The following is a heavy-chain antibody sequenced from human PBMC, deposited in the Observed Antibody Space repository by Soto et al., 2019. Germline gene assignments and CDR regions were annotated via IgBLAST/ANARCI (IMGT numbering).Heavy chain of an antibody. CDR3: AKGLLNGRWYAAD. D-gene: IGHD6-13*01. J-gene: IGHJ4*02. CDR1: GFTFRNCV. Sequence: PGGSLRLSCETSGFTFRNCVRTWVRQPPGKRLEWVSVITTNGHTDYADSVKGRFTISRDNSKNTVYLQMNSLRAEDTAVYYCAKGLLNGRWYAADWGQGTLVTVSS. CDR2: ITTNGHT. V-gene: IGHV3-23*01.